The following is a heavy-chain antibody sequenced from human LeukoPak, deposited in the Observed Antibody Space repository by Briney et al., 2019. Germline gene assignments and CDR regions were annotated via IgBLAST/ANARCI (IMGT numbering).Heavy chain of an antibody. V-gene: IGHV1-2*02. D-gene: IGHD1-14*01. CDR3: ARDEGSTYNQLDY. Sequence: ASVKVSCKASAYTFDNFYIHWVRQAAGQGPEWMGWINGNDGSTNYALKFQGRVTMTRVTSISTVYMDLSRLRPDDTAIYYCARDEGSTYNQLDYWGQGTLVTVSS. J-gene: IGHJ4*02. CDR2: INGNDGST. CDR1: AYTFDNFY.